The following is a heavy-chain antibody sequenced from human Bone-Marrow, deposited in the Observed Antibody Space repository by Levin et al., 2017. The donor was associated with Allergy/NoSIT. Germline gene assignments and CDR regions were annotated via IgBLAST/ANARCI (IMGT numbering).Heavy chain of an antibody. V-gene: IGHV3-30*18. CDR2: ISYDGSNK. CDR3: AKDPRSITMVRGVIRGFDY. Sequence: LSLTCAASGFTFSSYGMHWVRQAPGKGLEWVAVISYDGSNKYYADSVKGRFTISRDNSKNTLYLQMNSLRAEDTAVYYCAKDPRSITMVRGVIRGFDYWGQGTLVTVSS. CDR1: GFTFSSYG. J-gene: IGHJ4*02. D-gene: IGHD3-10*01.